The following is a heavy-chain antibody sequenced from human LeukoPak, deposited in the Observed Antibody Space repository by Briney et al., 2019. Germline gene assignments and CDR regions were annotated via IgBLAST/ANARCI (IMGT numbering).Heavy chain of an antibody. CDR2: INPNSGGT. CDR1: GYTFTDYG. Sequence: ASVKVSCKASGYTFTDYGISWVRQAPGQGLEWMGWINPNSGGTNYAQKFQGRVTMTRDTSISTAYMELSRLRSDDTAVYYCAREGLDSSGYYFDYWGQGTLVTVSS. V-gene: IGHV1-2*02. D-gene: IGHD3-22*01. J-gene: IGHJ4*02. CDR3: AREGLDSSGYYFDY.